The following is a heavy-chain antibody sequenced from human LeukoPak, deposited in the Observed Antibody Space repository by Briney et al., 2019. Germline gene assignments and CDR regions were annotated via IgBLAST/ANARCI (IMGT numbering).Heavy chain of an antibody. CDR2: ISSRGTTI. V-gene: IGHV3-11*01. CDR3: ASELAFGYRYPEGFDY. Sequence: PGGSLRLSCAASGFTFSDYYMSWIRQAPGKGLEWVSYISSRGTTIYYADSVRGRFTISRDNAKKSLYLQMNSLRAEDTAVYYCASELAFGYRYPEGFDYWGQGTLVTVSS. J-gene: IGHJ4*02. CDR1: GFTFSDYY. D-gene: IGHD5-18*01.